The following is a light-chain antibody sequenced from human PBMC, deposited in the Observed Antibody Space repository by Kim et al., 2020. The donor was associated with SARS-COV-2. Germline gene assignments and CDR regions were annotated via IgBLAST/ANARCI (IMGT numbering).Light chain of an antibody. CDR1: SSNIGALDY. V-gene: IGLV1-40*01. Sequence: RVTISCTGRSSNIGALDYVHWYQQVPGTAPKLLIYDNTKRPSGVPDRFSGSKSGTSASLAITGLQADDEADYYCQSYDRSLSAVVFGGGTQLTVL. CDR2: DNT. J-gene: IGLJ2*01. CDR3: QSYDRSLSAVV.